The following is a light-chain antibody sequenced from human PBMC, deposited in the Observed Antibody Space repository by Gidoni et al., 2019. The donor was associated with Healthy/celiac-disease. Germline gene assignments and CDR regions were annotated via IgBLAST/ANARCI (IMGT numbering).Light chain of an antibody. CDR2: WAS. Sequence: DIWITQSPDSLAVSLGERATINCKSSQSVLYSSNNKNYLAWYQQKPGQPPKLLIYWASTRESGVPDRFSGSGSGTDFTLTISSLQAEDVAVYYCQQYYSTPFTFXPXTKVDIK. J-gene: IGKJ3*01. CDR3: QQYYSTPFT. CDR1: QSVLYSSNNKNY. V-gene: IGKV4-1*01.